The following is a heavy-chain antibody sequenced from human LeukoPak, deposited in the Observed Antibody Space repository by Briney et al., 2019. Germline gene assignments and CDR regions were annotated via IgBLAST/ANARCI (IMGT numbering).Heavy chain of an antibody. CDR3: AREGDYYGSGSYYTPGAFDI. Sequence: PGRALRLSCAASGFTFSSYGMHWVRQAPGKGLEGVAVIWYDGSNQYYADSVKGRFTISRDNSKNTLYLQMNSLRAEDTAVYYCAREGDYYGSGSYYTPGAFDIWGQGTMVTVSS. J-gene: IGHJ3*02. V-gene: IGHV3-33*01. CDR1: GFTFSSYG. D-gene: IGHD3-10*01. CDR2: IWYDGSNQ.